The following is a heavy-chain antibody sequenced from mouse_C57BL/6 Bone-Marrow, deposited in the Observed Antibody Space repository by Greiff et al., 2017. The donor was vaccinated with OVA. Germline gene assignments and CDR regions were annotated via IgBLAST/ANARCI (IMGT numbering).Heavy chain of an antibody. CDR1: GYTFTSYW. Sequence: QVQLQQSGAELAKPGASVKLSCKASGYTFTSYWMHWVKQRPGQGLEWIGYINPSSGYTKYNQKFKDKATLTADKSSSTAYMQLSSLTYDDSAVYYCARRASGYDDYDGYFDYWGQGTTLTVSS. V-gene: IGHV1-7*01. CDR3: ARRASGYDDYDGYFDY. J-gene: IGHJ2*01. D-gene: IGHD2-4*01. CDR2: INPSSGYT.